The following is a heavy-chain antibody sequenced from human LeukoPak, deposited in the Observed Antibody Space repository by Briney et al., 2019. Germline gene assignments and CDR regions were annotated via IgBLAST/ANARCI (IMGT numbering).Heavy chain of an antibody. CDR3: ARVDSSSWYVHYYGMDV. V-gene: IGHV1-2*02. CDR2: INPNSGGT. J-gene: IGHJ6*02. D-gene: IGHD6-13*01. CDR1: GYTFTGYY. Sequence: ALVKVSCKASGYTFTGYYMHWVRQAPGQGLEWMGWINPNSGGTNYAQKFQGRVTMTRDTSISTAYMELSRLRSDDTAVYYCARVDSSSWYVHYYGMDVWGQGTTVTVSS.